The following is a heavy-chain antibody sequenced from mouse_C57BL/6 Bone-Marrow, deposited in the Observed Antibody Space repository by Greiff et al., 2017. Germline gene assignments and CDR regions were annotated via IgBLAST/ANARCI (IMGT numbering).Heavy chain of an antibody. CDR3: AGWLLSYYDMDY. Sequence: QVQLQQPGAELVKPGASVKLSCKASGYTFTSYWMHWVKQRPGQGLEWIGMIHPNSGSTNYNEKFKSKATLTVDKSSSSAYMQLSSLTSEDSAVYYCAGWLLSYYDMDYWGQGTSVTVSS. V-gene: IGHV1-64*01. CDR1: GYTFTSYW. CDR2: IHPNSGST. J-gene: IGHJ4*01. D-gene: IGHD2-3*01.